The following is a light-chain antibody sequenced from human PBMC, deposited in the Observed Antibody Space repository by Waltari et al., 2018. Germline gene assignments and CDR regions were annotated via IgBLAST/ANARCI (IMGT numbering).Light chain of an antibody. V-gene: IGLV3-21*04. CDR1: KLGSYS. CDR2: YDS. CDR3: QVWHADIDPGV. J-gene: IGLJ1*01. Sequence: SYVLTQPPSVSVAPGETASITCGGDKLGSYSVHWYQQKQGQAPVLVIFYDSDRPSGIPARFSGSNSGNTATLTITSVEAGDEARYYCQVWHADIDPGVFGTGTEVTVL.